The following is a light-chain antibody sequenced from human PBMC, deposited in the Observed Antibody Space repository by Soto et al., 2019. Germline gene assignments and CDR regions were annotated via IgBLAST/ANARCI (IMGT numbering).Light chain of an antibody. CDR3: SSYTSGTVV. J-gene: IGLJ2*01. CDR2: EVS. V-gene: IGLV2-14*01. Sequence: QSVLTQPASVSGSPGQSITISCTGTSSAVGGDNYVSWYQQHPGKAPKLLIYEVSDRPSGVSDRFSGSTSGNTASLTISGLQAEDEADYYCSSYTSGTVVFGGGTKLTVL. CDR1: SSAVGGDNY.